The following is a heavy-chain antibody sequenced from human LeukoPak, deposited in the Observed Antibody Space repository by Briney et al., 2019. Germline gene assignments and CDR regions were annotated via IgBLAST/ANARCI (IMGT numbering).Heavy chain of an antibody. J-gene: IGHJ4*02. CDR2: IYYSGST. CDR1: GGSISSSSYY. D-gene: IGHD4-17*01. V-gene: IGHV4-39*01. Sequence: PSETLSLTCTVSGGSISSSSYYWGWIRQPPGKGLEWIGSIYYSGSTYYNPSLKSRVTISVDTSKNQFSLKLSSVTAADTAVYYCARPYGGYHIPFDYWGQGTLVTVSS. CDR3: ARPYGGYHIPFDY.